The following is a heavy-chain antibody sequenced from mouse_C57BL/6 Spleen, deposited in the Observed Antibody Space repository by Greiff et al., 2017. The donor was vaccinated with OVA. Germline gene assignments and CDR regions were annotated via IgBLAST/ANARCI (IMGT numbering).Heavy chain of an antibody. V-gene: IGHV1-19*01. CDR2: INPYNGGT. Sequence: EVQLQQSGPVLVKPGASVKMSCKASGYTFTDYYMNWVKQSHGKSLEWIGVINPYNGGTSYNQKFKGKATLTVDKSSSTAYMELNSLTSEDSAVYDCASWAIIGGAMDYWGQGTSVTVSS. J-gene: IGHJ4*01. CDR1: GYTFTDYY. CDR3: ASWAIIGGAMDY. D-gene: IGHD1-1*01.